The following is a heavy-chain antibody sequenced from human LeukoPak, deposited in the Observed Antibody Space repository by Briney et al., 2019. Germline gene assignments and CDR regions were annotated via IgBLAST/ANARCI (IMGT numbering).Heavy chain of an antibody. CDR1: GFTVSSNY. D-gene: IGHD5-18*01. V-gene: IGHV3-53*01. CDR3: ARDAVDTANAV. J-gene: IGHJ6*02. CDR2: IYSAGTT. Sequence: GGSLRLSCAASGFTVSSNYMSWVRQAPGKGLEWVSVIYSAGTTNYADSVKGRFTISRDNAKNTLYLQMNSLRAEDTAVYYCARDAVDTANAVWGQGTTVTVSS.